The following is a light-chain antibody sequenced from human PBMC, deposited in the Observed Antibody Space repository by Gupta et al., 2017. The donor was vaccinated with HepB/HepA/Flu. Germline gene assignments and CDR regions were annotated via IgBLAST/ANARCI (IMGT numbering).Light chain of an antibody. CDR3: AAWDESLNGVV. V-gene: IGLV1-44*01. J-gene: IGLJ2*01. CDR1: SSNIGSNT. Sequence: QFVLTQPPSASGTPGQRVTISCSGSSSNIGSNTVNWYQQLPGTAPKLLIYGHNRRPSGVPDRFSGSKSGTSASLAISGLQSEDDADYYCAAWDESLNGVVFGGGTKLIVL. CDR2: GHN.